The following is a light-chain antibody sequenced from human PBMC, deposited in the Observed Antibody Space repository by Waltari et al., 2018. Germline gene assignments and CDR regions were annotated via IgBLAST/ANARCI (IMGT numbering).Light chain of an antibody. CDR2: EVS. Sequence: QSALTQPPSAPGSPGQSVTIPCTGTSSDGGGYTYVSWYQQHPGKAPKLMIYEVSKRPSGVPDRFSGSKSGNTASLTVSGLQAEDEADYYCSSYAGSNNVVFGGGTKLTVL. V-gene: IGLV2-8*01. CDR1: SSDGGGYTY. J-gene: IGLJ2*01. CDR3: SSYAGSNNVV.